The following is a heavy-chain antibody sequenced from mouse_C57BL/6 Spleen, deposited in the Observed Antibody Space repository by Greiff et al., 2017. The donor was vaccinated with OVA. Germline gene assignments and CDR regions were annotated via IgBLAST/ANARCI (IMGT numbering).Heavy chain of an antibody. CDR3: ARYEIYDGYFDV. CDR2: IRNKANGYTT. D-gene: IGHD2-12*01. J-gene: IGHJ1*03. CDR1: GFTFTDYY. V-gene: IGHV7-3*01. Sequence: EVMLVESGGGLVQPGGSLSLSCAASGFTFTDYYMSWVRQPPGKALEWLGFIRNKANGYTTEYSASVKGRFTISRDNSQSILYLQMNALRAEDSATYYCARYEIYDGYFDVWGTGTTVTVSS.